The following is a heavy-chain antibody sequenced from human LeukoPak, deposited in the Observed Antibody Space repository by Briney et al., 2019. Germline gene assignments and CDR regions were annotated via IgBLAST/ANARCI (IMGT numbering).Heavy chain of an antibody. CDR1: GFTFSDYY. V-gene: IGHV3-11*01. Sequence: PGGSLRLSCAASGFTFSDYYMSWIRQAPGKGLEWVSYISSSGSTIYCADSVKSRFTISRDNAKNSLYLQMNSLRAEDTAIYYCAKLSSATCYLPIDYWGQGTLVTASS. CDR3: AKLSSATCYLPIDY. CDR2: ISSSGSTI. D-gene: IGHD2-2*01. J-gene: IGHJ4*02.